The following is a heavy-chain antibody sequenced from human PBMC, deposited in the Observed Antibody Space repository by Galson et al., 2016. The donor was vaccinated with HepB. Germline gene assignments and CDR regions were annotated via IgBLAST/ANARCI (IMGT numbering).Heavy chain of an antibody. CDR3: VKSGSNSCGTTQCDYYYGMDV. V-gene: IGHV4-39*01. CDR2: FYYSGNT. Sequence: SETLSLTFDVSGGSIDKSSYCWGWVRQSPEKGLEWIASFYYSGNTYYNPSLKSRVTISTDMSKNQFYLRVTSVTAADTAVYFAVKSGSNSCGTTQCDYYYGMDVWGQGTTVIVSS. CDR1: GGSIDKSSYC. J-gene: IGHJ6*02. D-gene: IGHD6-25*01.